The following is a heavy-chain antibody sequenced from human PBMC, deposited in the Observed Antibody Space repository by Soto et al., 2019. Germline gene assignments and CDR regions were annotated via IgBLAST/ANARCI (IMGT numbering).Heavy chain of an antibody. CDR2: IYYSGST. D-gene: IGHD2-15*01. V-gene: IGHV4-59*06. Sequence: SETLSLTCSVSGDSISSSYWSWIRQHPGKGLEWIGYIYYSGSTYYNPSLKSRVTISVDTSKNQFSLKLSSVTAADTAVYYCARDHRVVGSLLYYYGMDVWGQGTTVTVSS. J-gene: IGHJ6*02. CDR1: GDSISSSY. CDR3: ARDHRVVGSLLYYYGMDV.